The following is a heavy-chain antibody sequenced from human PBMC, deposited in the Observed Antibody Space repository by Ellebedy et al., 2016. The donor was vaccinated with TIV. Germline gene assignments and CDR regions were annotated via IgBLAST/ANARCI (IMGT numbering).Heavy chain of an antibody. CDR1: GFTFSSYG. CDR3: ARGSTAAAGFY. V-gene: IGHV3-33*08. J-gene: IGHJ4*02. Sequence: GESLKISCAASGFTFSSYGMHWVRQAPGKGLEWVAVIWYDGSNKYYADSVKGRFTISRDNSKNTLYLQMNSLRAEDTAVYYCARGSTAAAGFYWGQGTLVTVSS. D-gene: IGHD6-13*01. CDR2: IWYDGSNK.